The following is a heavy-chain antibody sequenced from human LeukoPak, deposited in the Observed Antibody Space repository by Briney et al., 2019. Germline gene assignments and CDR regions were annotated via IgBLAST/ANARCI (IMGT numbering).Heavy chain of an antibody. CDR2: ISGSGGST. V-gene: IGHV3-23*01. D-gene: IGHD2-2*01. J-gene: IGHJ4*02. CDR1: GFIFGNHA. Sequence: GGSLRLSCAASGFIFGNHAMRWVRQAPGKGLEWVSTISGSGGSTYYAESVKGRCTFSRDNSKDTLYLQLNSLRVEDTAVYYCAKEGGYCSSSSCSDYFDYWGQGSLVTVSS. CDR3: AKEGGYCSSSSCSDYFDY.